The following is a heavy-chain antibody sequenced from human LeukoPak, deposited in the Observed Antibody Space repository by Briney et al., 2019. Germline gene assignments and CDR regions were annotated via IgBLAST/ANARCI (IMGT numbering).Heavy chain of an antibody. CDR3: ARGRVSSSTWHSTYYYYFYMDV. Sequence: SETLSLTCSVSDDSITIYFWTWIRQPPGKGLEWIGYIDHTGTTNYNPSLNSRVTISRDTSKNHFSLQLSSVTAADTAVYFCARGRVSSSTWHSTYYYYFYMDVWGKGTTVTVSS. D-gene: IGHD4-11*01. CDR2: IDHTGTT. V-gene: IGHV4-59*01. J-gene: IGHJ6*03. CDR1: DDSITIYF.